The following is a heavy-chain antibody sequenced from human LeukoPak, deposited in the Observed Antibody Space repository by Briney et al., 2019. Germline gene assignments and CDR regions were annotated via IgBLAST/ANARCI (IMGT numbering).Heavy chain of an antibody. V-gene: IGHV4-61*02. CDR2: IYTSGST. CDR3: ARVERGSSPSYYYYMDV. J-gene: IGHJ6*03. CDR1: GGSISSGSYY. Sequence: PSETLSLTCTVSGGSISSGSYYWSWIRQPAGKGLEWIGRIYTSGSTNYNPSLKSRVTISVDTSKNQFSLKLSSVTAADTAVYYCARVERGSSPSYYYYMDVWGKGTTVTVSS. D-gene: IGHD6-6*01.